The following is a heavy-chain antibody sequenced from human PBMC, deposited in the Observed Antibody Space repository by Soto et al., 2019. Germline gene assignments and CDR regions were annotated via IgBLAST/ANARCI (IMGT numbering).Heavy chain of an antibody. CDR2: MSGSSSTT. Sequence: QTGGSLRLSCAPSGLTFSNYAMGWVRQAPGGGLEWVSSMSGSSSTTYYADSVRGRFTISRDRSKNTLYLQMSSLRAEDTALYYCAKNHERALPRVIDFWGQGTLVTVSS. J-gene: IGHJ4*02. CDR1: GLTFSNYA. D-gene: IGHD3-16*02. V-gene: IGHV3-23*01. CDR3: AKNHERALPRVIDF.